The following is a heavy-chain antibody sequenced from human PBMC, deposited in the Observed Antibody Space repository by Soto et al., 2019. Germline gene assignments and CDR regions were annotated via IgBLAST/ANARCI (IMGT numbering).Heavy chain of an antibody. Sequence: PSETLSLTCTVSGGSISGYYWSWIRQPPGKGPEWIGYIYYSGSTDYNPSLKSRVTMSVDTSKSQFSLKLTSVTAADTAVYYCVRYQQYYQDWGQGTLVTVSS. V-gene: IGHV4-59*08. J-gene: IGHJ1*01. CDR1: GGSISGYY. CDR3: VRYQQYYQD. CDR2: IYYSGST.